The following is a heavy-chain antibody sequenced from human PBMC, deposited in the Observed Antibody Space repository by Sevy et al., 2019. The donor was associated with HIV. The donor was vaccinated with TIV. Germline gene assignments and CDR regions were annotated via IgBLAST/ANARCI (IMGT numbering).Heavy chain of an antibody. V-gene: IGHV3-48*01. D-gene: IGHD2-21*01. Sequence: GGSLRLSCAASGFTFSAYSMNWVRQAPGKGLEWVSYISSSSGTIYYADSVKGQFTISRDNAKRSLYLQMNGLRAEDTAVYYCARAGGDCYSKIGCWFVSWGQGTLVTVSS. CDR3: ARAGGDCYSKIGCWFVS. CDR2: ISSSSGTI. CDR1: GFTFSAYS. J-gene: IGHJ5*01.